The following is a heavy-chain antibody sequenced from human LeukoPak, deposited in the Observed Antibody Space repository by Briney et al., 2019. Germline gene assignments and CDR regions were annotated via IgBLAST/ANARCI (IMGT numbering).Heavy chain of an antibody. CDR3: ARRQHQKWGFDL. J-gene: IGHJ5*02. D-gene: IGHD1-26*01. V-gene: IGHV3-53*04. CDR2: FYRTTGS. CDR1: EFTVSSYH. Sequence: GGSLRLSCAASEFTVSSYHLSWVRQAPGEGLEWLSVFYRTTGSYYAASVKGRFTISRHDSNDTLSLQMNSLRPEDTAVYYCARRQHQKWGFDLWGQGTLVTVFS.